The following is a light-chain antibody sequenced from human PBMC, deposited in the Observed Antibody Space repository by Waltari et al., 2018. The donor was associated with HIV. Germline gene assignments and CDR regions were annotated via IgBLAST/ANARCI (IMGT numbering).Light chain of an antibody. CDR3: QVWDTNSHHPGV. CDR2: DDR. CDR1: NIGRKR. J-gene: IGLJ3*02. Sequence: SYVLTQPPSVSVAPGKTARITCGGNNIGRKRVHWYQQKPGQAPVLVIYDDRDRPSGIPERFSGSNSGNTATLTISRVEAGDEADYYCQVWDTNSHHPGVFGGGTKLTVL. V-gene: IGLV3-21*04.